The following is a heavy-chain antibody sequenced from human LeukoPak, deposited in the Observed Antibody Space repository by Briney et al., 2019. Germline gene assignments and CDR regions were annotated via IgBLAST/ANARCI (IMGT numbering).Heavy chain of an antibody. CDR3: AREPAIMVRGVLLGRFDP. CDR2: INPDSGGT. Sequence: ASVKVPCKASGYTFTGYYIHWVRQAPGQGLEWMGRINPDSGGTNYAQKFQGRVTLTRDTSISTAYMELSRLRSDDTAVYYCAREPAIMVRGVLLGRFDPWGQGTLVTVSS. D-gene: IGHD3-10*01. V-gene: IGHV1-2*06. CDR1: GYTFTGYY. J-gene: IGHJ5*02.